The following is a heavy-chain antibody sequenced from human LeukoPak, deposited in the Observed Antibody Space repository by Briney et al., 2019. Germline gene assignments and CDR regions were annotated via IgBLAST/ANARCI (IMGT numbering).Heavy chain of an antibody. CDR1: GGSFNDYY. CDR2: INHSGST. J-gene: IGHJ4*02. D-gene: IGHD3-10*01. CDR3: ARIQRPDASGSCLGY. V-gene: IGHV4-34*01. Sequence: SETLSRTCAVYGGSFNDYYWSWIRQPPGKGLEWIGEINHSGSTNYNPSLKSRVTISVDTSKNQFSLRLSSVTAADTAVYYCARIQRPDASGSCLGYWGQGTLVTVSS.